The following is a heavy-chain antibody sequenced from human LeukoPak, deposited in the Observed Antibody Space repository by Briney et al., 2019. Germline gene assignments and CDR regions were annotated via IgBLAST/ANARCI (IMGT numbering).Heavy chain of an antibody. D-gene: IGHD6-13*01. V-gene: IGHV1-69*04. Sequence: SVKVSCKASGGTFSSYAISWVRQAPGQGLEWMGRIIPILGIANYAQKFQGRVTITADKSTSTAYMELSSLRSEGTAVYYCKEEQQLGFDYWGQGTLVTVSS. CDR3: KEEQQLGFDY. CDR1: GGTFSSYA. CDR2: IIPILGIA. J-gene: IGHJ4*02.